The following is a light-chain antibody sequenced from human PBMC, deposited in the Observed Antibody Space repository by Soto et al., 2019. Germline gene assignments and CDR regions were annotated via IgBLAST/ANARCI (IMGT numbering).Light chain of an antibody. V-gene: IGKV3-20*01. J-gene: IGKJ5*01. CDR3: QQYGSSPLT. CDR1: QTVNSIY. Sequence: VGLTQSPGTLSLSTGQRATLSSRPSQTVNSIYLAWYQQKSGQAPRLLIYGASSRATGIPDRFSGSGSGTDFTLTISRLEPEDFAVYYCQQYGSSPLTFGQGTRLEIK. CDR2: GAS.